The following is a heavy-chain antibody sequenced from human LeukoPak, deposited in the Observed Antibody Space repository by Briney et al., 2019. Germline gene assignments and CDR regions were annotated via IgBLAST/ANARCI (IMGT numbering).Heavy chain of an antibody. V-gene: IGHV1-2*02. D-gene: IGHD6-6*01. CDR3: ARVHQGYSSPSGYYYYMDV. Sequence: VASVKVSCKASGYTFTGYYMHWVRQAPGQGLEWMGWINPNSGGTNYAQKFQGRVTMTRDTSISTAYMELSRLRSDDTAVYYCARVHQGYSSPSGYYYYMDVWGKGTTVTVSS. CDR2: INPNSGGT. CDR1: GYTFTGYY. J-gene: IGHJ6*03.